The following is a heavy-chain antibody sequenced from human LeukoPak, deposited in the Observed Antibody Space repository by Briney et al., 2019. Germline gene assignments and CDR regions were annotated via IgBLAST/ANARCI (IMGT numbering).Heavy chain of an antibody. CDR3: AKGCQCPSGLSSWFDP. J-gene: IGHJ5*02. V-gene: IGHV3-23*01. CDR1: GFTFTNYG. Sequence: GGSLRLSCSASGFTFTNYGMSWVRQAPGKGLEWVAGLSGNGDGQFYADSVEGRFTISGDISNNIWYLQMNSLRAEDTAVYYCAKGCQCPSGLSSWFDPRGQGTLVAVSS. D-gene: IGHD1-14*01. CDR2: LSGNGDGQ.